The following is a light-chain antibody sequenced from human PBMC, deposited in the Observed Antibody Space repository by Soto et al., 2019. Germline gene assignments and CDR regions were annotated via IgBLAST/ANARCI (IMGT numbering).Light chain of an antibody. CDR2: KAS. J-gene: IGKJ1*01. Sequence: DIQMTQSPSTLSASVGDRVTITCRASQSISSWLAWYQQKPGKAPKLLIYKASNLESGVPSRFSGSGSGTEFTLTISSLQLDDFATYYCQQYSTYSWTFGQGTQVEIK. CDR1: QSISSW. CDR3: QQYSTYSWT. V-gene: IGKV1-5*03.